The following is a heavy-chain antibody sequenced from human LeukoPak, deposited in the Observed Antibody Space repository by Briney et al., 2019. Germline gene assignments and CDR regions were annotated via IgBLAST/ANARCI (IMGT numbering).Heavy chain of an antibody. V-gene: IGHV1-8*03. CDR2: MNPNSGNT. J-gene: IGHJ3*02. D-gene: IGHD5-18*01. Sequence: ASVKVSCKASGYTFTSYDINWVRQATGQGLECMGWMNPNSGNTGYAQKFQGRVTITRNTSISTAYMELSSLRSEDTAVYYCARERSPWIQLWTTGTDAFEIWGQGTMVTVSS. CDR3: ARERSPWIQLWTTGTDAFEI. CDR1: GYTFTSYD.